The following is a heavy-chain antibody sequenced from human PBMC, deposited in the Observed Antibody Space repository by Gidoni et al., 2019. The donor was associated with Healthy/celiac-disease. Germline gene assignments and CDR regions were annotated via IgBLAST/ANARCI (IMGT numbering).Heavy chain of an antibody. D-gene: IGHD1-26*01. CDR3: ARGLVGASTYFDY. Sequence: QVQLQESGPGLVKPSETLSLTCTVSGGSISSYYWSWTRQPPGKGLEWIGYIYYSGSTNYNPSLKSRVTISVDTSKNQFSLKLSSVTAADTAVYYCARGLVGASTYFDYWGQGTLVTVSS. V-gene: IGHV4-59*01. J-gene: IGHJ4*02. CDR1: GGSISSYY. CDR2: IYYSGST.